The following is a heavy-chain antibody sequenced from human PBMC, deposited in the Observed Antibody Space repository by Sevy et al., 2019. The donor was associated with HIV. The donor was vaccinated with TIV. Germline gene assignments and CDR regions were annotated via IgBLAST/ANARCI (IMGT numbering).Heavy chain of an antibody. J-gene: IGHJ6*02. CDR2: IYYTRST. V-gene: IGHV4-59*01. D-gene: IGHD6-13*01. CDR1: GDSISGYY. Sequence: SETLSLTCTVSGDSISGYYWSWIRQPPGKGLEWIGYIYYTRSTNYNPSLKSRVTISKDTSKNQFSLKLSSGTAADTAVYYCARGSPQHYCGMDVWGQGTTVTVSS. CDR3: ARGSPQHYCGMDV.